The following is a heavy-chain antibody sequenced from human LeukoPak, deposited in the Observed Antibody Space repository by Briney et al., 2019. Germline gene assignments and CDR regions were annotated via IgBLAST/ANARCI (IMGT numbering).Heavy chain of an antibody. D-gene: IGHD2-8*01. Sequence: ASVEVSCKVSGNTLTELSMHWVRQAPGKGLEWMGGLDPEDGEPIYAQKFQGRVTMTEDTSTDTAYMEMNSLKSEDTTVYYCAAGGVYDLLDYWGQGTLVTVSS. J-gene: IGHJ4*02. V-gene: IGHV1-24*01. CDR1: GNTLTELS. CDR3: AAGGVYDLLDY. CDR2: LDPEDGEP.